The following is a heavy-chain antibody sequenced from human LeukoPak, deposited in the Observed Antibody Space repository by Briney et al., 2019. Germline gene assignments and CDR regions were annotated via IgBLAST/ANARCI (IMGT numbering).Heavy chain of an antibody. CDR1: GFIFSNYG. V-gene: IGHV3-30*02. D-gene: IGHD3-3*01. CDR2: IQVDDGRTK. CDR3: AKSRYYDFWPFDY. J-gene: IGHJ4*02. Sequence: GGSLRLSSAAPGFIFSNYGMHWVRQAPGKGLEWVASIQVDDGRTKNYADSVKGGFTISRNNSQNTFYLQMNDLRAEDTAVYYCAKSRYYDFWPFDYWGQGTQVTVSS.